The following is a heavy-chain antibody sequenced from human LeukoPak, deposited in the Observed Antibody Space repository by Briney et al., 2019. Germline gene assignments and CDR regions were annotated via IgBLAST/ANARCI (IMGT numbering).Heavy chain of an antibody. D-gene: IGHD1-7*01. J-gene: IGHJ6*02. CDR1: GFTFNYAW. CDR3: TTDEDWNYARKDV. V-gene: IGHV3-15*04. CDR2: TVSEIDGGTT. Sequence: GGSLRLSCAASGFTFNYAWMCWVRQVPGKGLEWVGQTVSEIDGGTTDYAAPVKGRFTISRDDSKSTLYLQMNSLKIEDTAVYYCTTDEDWNYARKDVWGQGATVIVSS.